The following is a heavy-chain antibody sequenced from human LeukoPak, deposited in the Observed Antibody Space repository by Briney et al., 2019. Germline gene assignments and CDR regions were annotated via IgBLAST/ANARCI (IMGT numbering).Heavy chain of an antibody. CDR1: GFTFRSYA. CDR3: ARSSYYYGSGDFMDV. D-gene: IGHD3-10*01. CDR2: ISSSSSYI. Sequence: GGSLRLSCAASGFTFRSYAMSWVRQAPGKGLEWVSSISSSSSYIYYADSVKGRFTISRDNAKNSLYLQMNSLRAEDTAVYYCARSSYYYGSGDFMDVWGKGTTVTVSS. J-gene: IGHJ6*03. V-gene: IGHV3-21*01.